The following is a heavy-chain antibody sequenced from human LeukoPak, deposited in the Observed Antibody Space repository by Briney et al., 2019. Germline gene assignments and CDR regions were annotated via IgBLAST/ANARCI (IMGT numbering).Heavy chain of an antibody. J-gene: IGHJ5*02. CDR3: ARGGAEQQLVLSWFDP. V-gene: IGHV1-46*03. CDR2: INPSGGST. Sequence: ASVKVSCKASEYTFTSYYMHWVRQAPGQGLEWMGVINPSGGSTSYAQKFQGRVTMTRDTSTSTVYMELSSLRSEDTAVYYCARGGAEQQLVLSWFDPWGRGTLVTVSS. D-gene: IGHD6-13*01. CDR1: EYTFTSYY.